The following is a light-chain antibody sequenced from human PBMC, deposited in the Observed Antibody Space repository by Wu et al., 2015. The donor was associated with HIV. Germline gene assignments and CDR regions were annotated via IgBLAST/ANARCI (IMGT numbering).Light chain of an antibody. CDR1: QSVGTY. V-gene: IGKV3-11*01. CDR2: NAS. J-gene: IGKJ1*01. Sequence: PATLVFVSRGRRTLSCRASQSVGTYLAWYHKNLASLPRLLIYNASKRANGIPPRFSGIGSGTDFTLTITSLESEDFALYYCQHRHNWPLTFGQGTKVEIK. CDR3: QHRHNWPLT.